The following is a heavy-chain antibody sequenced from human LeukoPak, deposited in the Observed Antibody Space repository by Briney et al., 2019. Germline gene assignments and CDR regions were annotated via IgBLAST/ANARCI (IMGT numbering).Heavy chain of an antibody. V-gene: IGHV4-34*01. D-gene: IGHD6-13*01. Sequence: PSETLSLTCAVYGGSFSGYYWSWIRQPPGKGLEWIGEINHGGSTNYNPSLKSRVTISVDTPKNQYSLKLSSVTAADTAVYYCARSLYYSTSWYSGGWFDPWGQGTLVTVSS. CDR3: ARSLYYSTSWYSGGWFDP. CDR1: GGSFSGYY. J-gene: IGHJ5*02. CDR2: INHGGST.